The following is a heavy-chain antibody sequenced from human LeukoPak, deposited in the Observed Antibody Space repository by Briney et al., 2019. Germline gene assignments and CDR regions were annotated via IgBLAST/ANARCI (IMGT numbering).Heavy chain of an antibody. CDR3: AKGYCSSTSCYPLDY. D-gene: IGHD2-2*01. J-gene: IGHJ4*02. V-gene: IGHV4-59*01. CDR1: GGSISSYY. Sequence: SETPSLTCTVSGGSISSYYWSWIRQPPGKGLEWIGYIYYSGSTNYNPSLKSRVTISVDTSKNQFSLKLSSVTAADTAVYYCAKGYCSSTSCYPLDYWGQGTLVTVSS. CDR2: IYYSGST.